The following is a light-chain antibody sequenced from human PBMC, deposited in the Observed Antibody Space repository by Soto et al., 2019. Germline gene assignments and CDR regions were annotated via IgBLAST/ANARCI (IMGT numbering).Light chain of an antibody. Sequence: EIVLTQSPGTLSLSPGERATLSCRASQSVSSSYLAWYQQNRGQAPRLLIYGASSRAPGIPDRFGGGGSGTDFTLTISRLEPEDFAVYYCQQYGSSRWTFGQGTKVE. V-gene: IGKV3-20*01. CDR3: QQYGSSRWT. J-gene: IGKJ1*01. CDR1: QSVSSSY. CDR2: GAS.